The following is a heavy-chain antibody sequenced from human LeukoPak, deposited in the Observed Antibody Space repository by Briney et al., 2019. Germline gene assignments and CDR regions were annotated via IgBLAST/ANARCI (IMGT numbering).Heavy chain of an antibody. CDR3: ERDSSGWYRD. Sequence: ASVKVSCKASGYTFTIYGISWVRQAPGQGLEWMGWISAYNGNTNYAQKLQGRDTMTTDTTTSTAYMELRSLRSDDTAVYYCERDSSGWYRDWGQGTLVTVSS. J-gene: IGHJ4*02. CDR1: GYTFTIYG. CDR2: ISAYNGNT. V-gene: IGHV1-18*01. D-gene: IGHD6-19*01.